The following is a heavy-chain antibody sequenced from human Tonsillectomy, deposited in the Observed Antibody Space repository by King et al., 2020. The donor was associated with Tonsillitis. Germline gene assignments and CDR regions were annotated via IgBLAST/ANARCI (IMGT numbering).Heavy chain of an antibody. CDR1: GFTFSRYS. CDR2: ISISSSYK. CDR3: ARGSSGMDV. Sequence: VQLVESGGGLVKPGGSLRLSCAASGFTFSRYSMNWVSQAPGKGLEGVSSISISSSYKYYSDSVKGRFTISRDNAKNSMSLQMTSMRAEDTAVYYWARGSSGMDVWGQGTTVTVSS. J-gene: IGHJ6*02. V-gene: IGHV3-21*01. D-gene: IGHD3-10*01.